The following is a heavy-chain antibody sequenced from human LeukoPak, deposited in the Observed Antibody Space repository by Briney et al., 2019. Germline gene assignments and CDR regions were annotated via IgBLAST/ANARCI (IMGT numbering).Heavy chain of an antibody. D-gene: IGHD3-10*01. V-gene: IGHV4-59*01. J-gene: IGHJ5*02. CDR3: ARTYYYGSGRNWFDP. CDR1: GGSISSYY. CDR2: IYYSGST. Sequence: SSETLSLTCTVSGGSISSYYWSWIRQPPGKGLEWIGYIYYSGSTNYNPSLKSRVTISVDTSKNQFSLKLSSVTAADTAVYYCARTYYYGSGRNWFDPWGQGTLVTVSS.